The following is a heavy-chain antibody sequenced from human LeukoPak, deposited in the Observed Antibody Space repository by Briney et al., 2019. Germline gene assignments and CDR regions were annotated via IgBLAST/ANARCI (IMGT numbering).Heavy chain of an antibody. CDR2: INHSGST. V-gene: IGHV4-34*01. CDR3: ARGRRIAAAGNSSFDY. J-gene: IGHJ4*02. Sequence: PSETLSLTCAVYGGSFSGYYWSWIRQPPGKGLEWIGEINHSGSTNYNPSLKSRVTISVDTSKNQFSLKLSSVTAADTAVYYCARGRRIAAAGNSSFDYWGQGTLVTVSS. CDR1: GGSFSGYY. D-gene: IGHD6-13*01.